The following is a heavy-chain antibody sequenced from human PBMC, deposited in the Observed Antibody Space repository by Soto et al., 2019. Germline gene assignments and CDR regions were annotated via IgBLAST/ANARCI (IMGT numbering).Heavy chain of an antibody. J-gene: IGHJ4*02. CDR3: AXXXNXXXEVYAIDY. V-gene: IGHV3-30*03. CDR1: GFTFSSYG. Sequence: QVQLVESGGGVVQPGRSLRLSCAASGFTFSSYGMHWVRQAPGKGXEWVAVISYDGSNKYYADSVKGRFTISRDNSKNTLYLQMNSLRAEDTAVYYCAXXXNXXXEVYAIDYWGQGTLVTVSS. D-gene: IGHD2-8*01. CDR2: ISYDGSNK.